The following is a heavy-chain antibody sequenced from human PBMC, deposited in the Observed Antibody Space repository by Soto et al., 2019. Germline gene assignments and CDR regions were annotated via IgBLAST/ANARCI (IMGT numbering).Heavy chain of an antibody. CDR2: IYYSGST. V-gene: IGHV4-59*01. CDR3: ARPWRGGMDV. CDR1: GGSISSYY. J-gene: IGHJ6*04. Sequence: LSETLSLTCTVSGGSISSYYWSWIRQPPGKGLEWIGYIYYSGSTNYNPSLKSRVTISVDTSKNQFSLKLSSVTAVDTAVYYCARPWRGGMDVWGKGTRVTVPS.